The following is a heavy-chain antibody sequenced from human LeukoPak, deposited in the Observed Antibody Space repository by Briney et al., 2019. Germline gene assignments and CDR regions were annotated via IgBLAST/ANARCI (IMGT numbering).Heavy chain of an antibody. J-gene: IGHJ6*03. V-gene: IGHV4-34*01. Sequence: SETLSLTCAVYGGSFSGYYWSWIRQPPGKGLEWIGEINHSGSTNYNPSLKSRVTISVDTSKNQFSLKLSSVTAADTAVYYCAKVRFLEWPAPMDVWGIGTTVTVSS. CDR1: GGSFSGYY. CDR3: AKVRFLEWPAPMDV. CDR2: INHSGST. D-gene: IGHD3-3*01.